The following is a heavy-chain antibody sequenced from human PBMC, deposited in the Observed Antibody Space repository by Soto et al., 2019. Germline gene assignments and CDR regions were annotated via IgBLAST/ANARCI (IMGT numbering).Heavy chain of an antibody. CDR3: ARAITESGYDYRPYYYGMDV. V-gene: IGHV5-51*01. CDR2: IYPGDSDT. CDR1: GYSFTSYW. Sequence: PGESLKISCKGSGYSFTSYWIGWVRQMPGKGLEWMGIIYPGDSDTRYSPSFQGQVTISADKSISTAYLQWSSLKASDTAMYYCARAITESGYDYRPYYYGMDVWGQGITVTVSS. D-gene: IGHD5-12*01. J-gene: IGHJ6*02.